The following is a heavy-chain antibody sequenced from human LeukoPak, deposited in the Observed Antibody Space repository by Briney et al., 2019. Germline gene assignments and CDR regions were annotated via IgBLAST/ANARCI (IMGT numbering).Heavy chain of an antibody. J-gene: IGHJ4*02. Sequence: PSETLSLTCTVSGVSISSSSYYWGWIRQPPGKGLEWIGSIYYSESTYYNSSLKSRVTISVDTSKNQFSLKLSSVTAADTAVYYCARRLTMVRGSTSIDYWDQGTLVTVSS. CDR2: IYYSEST. D-gene: IGHD3-10*01. CDR1: GVSISSSSYY. V-gene: IGHV4-39*07. CDR3: ARRLTMVRGSTSIDY.